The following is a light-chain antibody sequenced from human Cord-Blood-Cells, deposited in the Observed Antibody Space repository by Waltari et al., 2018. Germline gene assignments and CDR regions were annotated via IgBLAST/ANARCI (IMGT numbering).Light chain of an antibody. J-gene: IGLJ3*02. CDR1: SGINVGTYR. CDR2: YKSDSDK. V-gene: IGLV5-45*02. Sequence: QAVLTQPSSLSASPGASASLTCTLRSGINVGTYRIHWYQQQPGSPPQYLLRYKSDSDKQQGSGVPSRFSGAKDASANAGILLISGLQSEDEADYYCMIWHSSAWVFGGGTKLTVL. CDR3: MIWHSSAWV.